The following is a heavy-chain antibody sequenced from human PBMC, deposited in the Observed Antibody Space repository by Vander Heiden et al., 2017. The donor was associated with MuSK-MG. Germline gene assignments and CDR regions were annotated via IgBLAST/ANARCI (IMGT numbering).Heavy chain of an antibody. CDR2: IIPILGIA. J-gene: IGHJ3*02. CDR3: ARGYYYDSSGYYAFDAFDI. Sequence: QVQLVQSGAEVKKPGSSVKVSCKASVGPFRRYAFGWVRQAPGQGLEWMGGIIPILGIANYAQKFQGRVTITADKSTSTAYMELSSLRSEDTAVYYCARGYYYDSSGYYAFDAFDIWGQGTMVTVSS. D-gene: IGHD3-22*01. V-gene: IGHV1-69*10. CDR1: VGPFRRYA.